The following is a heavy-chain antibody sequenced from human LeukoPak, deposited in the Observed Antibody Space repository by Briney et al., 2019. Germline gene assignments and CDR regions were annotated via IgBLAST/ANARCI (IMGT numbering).Heavy chain of an antibody. CDR2: VYHTGST. V-gene: IGHV4-4*02. Sequence: SETLSLTCAVSGGSISSSAWWSWVRQPPGKGLEWIGEVYHTGSTKCNPSLKSRVSMSVDKSKNQFSLKMSSVTAADTAVYYCASSNNYVWFDPWGQGALVTVSS. D-gene: IGHD4-11*01. CDR1: GGSISSSAW. J-gene: IGHJ5*02. CDR3: ASSNNYVWFDP.